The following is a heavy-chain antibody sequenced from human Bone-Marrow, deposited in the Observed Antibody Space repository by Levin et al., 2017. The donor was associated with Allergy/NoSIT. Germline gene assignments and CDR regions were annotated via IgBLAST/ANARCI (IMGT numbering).Heavy chain of an antibody. V-gene: IGHV1-8*01. CDR1: GYTFTSYD. CDR3: ARDLSEYSSSWHWFDP. Sequence: GASVKVSCKASGYTFTSYDINWVRQATGQGLEWMGWMNPNSGNTGYAQKFQGRVTMTRNTSISTAYMELSSLRSEDTAVYYCARDLSEYSSSWHWFDPWGQGTLVTVSS. CDR2: MNPNSGNT. J-gene: IGHJ5*02. D-gene: IGHD6-6*01.